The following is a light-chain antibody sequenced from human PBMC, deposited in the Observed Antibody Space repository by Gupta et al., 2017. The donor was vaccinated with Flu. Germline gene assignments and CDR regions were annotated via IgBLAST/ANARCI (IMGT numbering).Light chain of an antibody. CDR3: LLYFGGNQPYV. J-gene: IGLJ1*01. CDR1: TGAVTRDNY. V-gene: IGLV7-43*01. CDR2: DTS. Sequence: QTVVTQEPSLTVSPGGTVTLTCTSSTGAVTRDNYPIWFQQKPGQVPRALINDTSYRNFWTPARFSGSLLGGRATLTVSRVQPEDEAEYYCLLYFGGNQPYVFGTGTKVTVL.